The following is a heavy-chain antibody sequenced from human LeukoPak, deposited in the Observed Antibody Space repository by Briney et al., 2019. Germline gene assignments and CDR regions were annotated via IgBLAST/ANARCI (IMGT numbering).Heavy chain of an antibody. CDR3: ARSLIAVVITQSFDY. CDR2: IKQDGSEK. CDR1: GFTFSSYW. J-gene: IGHJ4*02. D-gene: IGHD3-22*01. Sequence: GGSLRLSCAASGFTFSSYWMSWVRQAPGKGLEWVANIKQDGSEKYYVDSVKGRFTISRDNAKNSLYLQMNSLRAEDTAVYYCARSLIAVVITQSFDYWGQGTLVTVSS. V-gene: IGHV3-7*01.